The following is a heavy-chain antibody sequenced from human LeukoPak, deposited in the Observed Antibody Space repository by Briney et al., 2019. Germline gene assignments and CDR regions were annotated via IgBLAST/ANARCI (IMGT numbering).Heavy chain of an antibody. D-gene: IGHD6-13*01. CDR3: ASSYSSWYPPDYYYYGMDV. V-gene: IGHV3-30-3*01. CDR1: GFTFSSYA. J-gene: IGHJ6*02. Sequence: PGGSLRLSCAASGFTFSSYAMHWVRQAPGKGLEWVAVISYDGSNKYYADSVKGRFTISRDNAKNSLYLQMNSLRAEDTAVYYCASSYSSWYPPDYYYYGMDVWGQGTTVTVSS. CDR2: ISYDGSNK.